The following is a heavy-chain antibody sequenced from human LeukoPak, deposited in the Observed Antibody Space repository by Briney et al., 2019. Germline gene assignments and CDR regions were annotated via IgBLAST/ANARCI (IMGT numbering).Heavy chain of an antibody. J-gene: IGHJ5*02. CDR1: GYTFTSYY. CDR3: ASSSGGSYEDWFDP. V-gene: IGHV1-46*01. CDR2: IYPSGGST. Sequence: ASVKVSCKASGYTFTSYYMHWVRQAPGQGLEWMGVIYPSGGSTSYAQKFQGRVTMTRDTSTSTVYMELSSLSSEDTAVYYCASSSGGSYEDWFDPWGQGTLVTVSS. D-gene: IGHD1-26*01.